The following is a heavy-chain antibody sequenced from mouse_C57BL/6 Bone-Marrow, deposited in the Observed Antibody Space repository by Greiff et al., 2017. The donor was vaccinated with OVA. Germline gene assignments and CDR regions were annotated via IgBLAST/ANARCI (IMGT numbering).Heavy chain of an antibody. CDR3: TGGSSYGVY. D-gene: IGHD1-1*01. CDR2: INPNYGTT. J-gene: IGHJ2*01. Sequence: VQLQQSGPELVKPGASVKISCKASGYSFTDYYMNWVKQSHGKSLEWIGVINPNYGTTSYNQKFKGKATLTVDQSSSTAYMQLNSLTSEDAAIYYCTGGSSYGVYWGQGTTLTVSS. CDR1: GYSFTDYY. V-gene: IGHV1-39*01.